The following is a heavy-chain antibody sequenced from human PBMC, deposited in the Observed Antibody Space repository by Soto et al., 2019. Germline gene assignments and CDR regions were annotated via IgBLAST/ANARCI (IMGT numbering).Heavy chain of an antibody. D-gene: IGHD6-13*01. CDR2: IYYSGST. CDR1: GGSISSGGYY. CDR3: ARVFSDSSSFFDP. Sequence: PSETLSLTXTVSGGSISSGGYYWSWIRQHPGKGLEWIGYIYYSGSTYYNPSLKSRVTISVDTSKNQFSLKLSSVTAADTAVYYCARVFSDSSSFFDPWGQGTLVTAPQ. V-gene: IGHV4-31*03. J-gene: IGHJ5*02.